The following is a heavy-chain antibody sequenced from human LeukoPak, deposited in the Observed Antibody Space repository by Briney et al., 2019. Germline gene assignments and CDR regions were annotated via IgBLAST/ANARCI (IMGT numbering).Heavy chain of an antibody. Sequence: PSETLSLTCTVSGGSISSYYWSWIRQPPGKGLEWIGYIYYSGSTNYNPSLKSRVTISVDTSKNQFSLKLSSVTAADTAVYYCARTPRITIFGVVNNWFDPWGQGTLVTVSS. CDR1: GGSISSYY. CDR3: ARTPRITIFGVVNNWFDP. CDR2: IYYSGST. J-gene: IGHJ5*02. V-gene: IGHV4-59*01. D-gene: IGHD3-3*01.